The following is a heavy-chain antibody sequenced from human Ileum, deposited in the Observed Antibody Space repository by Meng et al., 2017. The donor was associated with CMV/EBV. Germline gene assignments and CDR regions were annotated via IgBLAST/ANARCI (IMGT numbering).Heavy chain of an antibody. J-gene: IGHJ4*02. V-gene: IGHV3-21*01. CDR2: ICSNSSYI. CDR1: TFSSYS. D-gene: IGHD5-12*01. CDR3: ARDIRSYSGYATPNGGRDY. Sequence: TFSSYSINWVRQAPGKGLEWVSSICSNSSYIYYTDSVKGQFTISRDNAKNSLYLQMNSLRAEDTAVYYCARDIRSYSGYATPNGGRDYWGQGTLVTVSS.